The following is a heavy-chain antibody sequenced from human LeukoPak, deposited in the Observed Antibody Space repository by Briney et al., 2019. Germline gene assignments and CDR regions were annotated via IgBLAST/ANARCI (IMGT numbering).Heavy chain of an antibody. D-gene: IGHD3-10*01. CDR1: GFTFSSYG. J-gene: IGHJ4*02. CDR2: ISYDGSNK. Sequence: GGSLRLSCAASGFTFSSYGMHWVRQAPGKGLEWVAVISYDGSNKYYADSVKGRFTISRDNSKNTLYLQMNSLRAEDTAVYYCANRRGSNYFDYWGQGTLVTVSS. CDR3: ANRRGSNYFDY. V-gene: IGHV3-30*18.